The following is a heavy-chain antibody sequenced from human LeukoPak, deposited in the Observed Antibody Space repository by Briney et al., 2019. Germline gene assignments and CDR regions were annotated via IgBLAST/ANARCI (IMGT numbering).Heavy chain of an antibody. D-gene: IGHD3-10*01. CDR1: GYTFTRYD. J-gene: IGHJ6*03. Sequence: ASVKVSCKASGYTFTRYDINWVRQAPGQGLEWMGIINPSGSSTSYAQKFQGRVTMTRDASTSTVYMELSSLRSEDTAVYYCARDPWYYGSGSYQDYYYYYMDVWGKGTTVTISS. CDR3: ARDPWYYGSGSYQDYYYYYMDV. CDR2: INPSGSST. V-gene: IGHV1-46*01.